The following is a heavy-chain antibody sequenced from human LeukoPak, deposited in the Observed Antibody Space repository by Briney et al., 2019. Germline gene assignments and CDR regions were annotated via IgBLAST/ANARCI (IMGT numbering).Heavy chain of an antibody. CDR1: GGSISSYY. CDR3: ARGVVATYNYYYYYMDV. V-gene: IGHV4-59*01. Sequence: SETLSLTCTVSGGSISSYYWSWIRQPPGKGPEWIGYIYYSGSTNYNPSLKSRVTISVDTSKNQFSLKLSSVTAADTAVYYCARGVVATYNYYYYYMDVWGKGTTVTVSS. J-gene: IGHJ6*03. D-gene: IGHD5-12*01. CDR2: IYYSGST.